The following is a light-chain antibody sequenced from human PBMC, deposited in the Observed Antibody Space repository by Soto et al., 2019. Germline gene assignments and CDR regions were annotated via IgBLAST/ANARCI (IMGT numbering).Light chain of an antibody. CDR1: QSVSSSY. Sequence: EIVLTQSPGTLSLSPGERATLSCRASQSVSSSYLAWYQQKPGQAPRLLIYGASSRATGIPDRFGGSGSGTDFTLTISRLEPEDFAVYYCQQYGSSPAWTVGQGTKVDIK. V-gene: IGKV3-20*01. J-gene: IGKJ1*01. CDR3: QQYGSSPAWT. CDR2: GAS.